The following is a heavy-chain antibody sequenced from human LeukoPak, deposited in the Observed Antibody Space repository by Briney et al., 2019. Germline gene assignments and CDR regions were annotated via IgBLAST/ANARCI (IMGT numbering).Heavy chain of an antibody. CDR2: ISGYNGNT. J-gene: IGHJ4*02. D-gene: IGHD6-13*01. V-gene: IGHV1-18*01. CDR3: ARREAVGGTYYDY. Sequence: VKVSCKASGYTFTSYGIGWVRQAPGQGLEWMGWISGYNGNTDYAQKLHGRVTMTTDTSTTTAYMELRSLRSDDTAVYYCARREAVGGTYYDYWGQGTLDTVSS. CDR1: GYTFTSYG.